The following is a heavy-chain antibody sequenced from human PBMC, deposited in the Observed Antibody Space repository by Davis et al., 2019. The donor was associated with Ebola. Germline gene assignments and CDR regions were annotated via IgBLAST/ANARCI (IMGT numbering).Heavy chain of an antibody. Sequence: SETLSLTCTVSGGSISSSSYYWGWIRQPPGKGLEWIGSIYYSGSTYYNPSLKSRVTISVDTSKNQFSLKPSSVTAADTAVYYCARGRVWGWGRVDPWGQGTLVTVSS. CDR1: GGSISSSSYY. J-gene: IGHJ5*02. D-gene: IGHD7-27*01. CDR2: IYYSGST. CDR3: ARGRVWGWGRVDP. V-gene: IGHV4-39*01.